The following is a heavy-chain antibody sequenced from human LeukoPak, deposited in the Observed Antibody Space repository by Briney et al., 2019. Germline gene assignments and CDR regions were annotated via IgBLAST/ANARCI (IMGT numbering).Heavy chain of an antibody. V-gene: IGHV1-2*02. CDR1: GYTFTAYF. CDR3: ARNYLSGRNQIDY. J-gene: IGHJ4*02. CDR2: INPNSGGT. Sequence: ASVKVSCKASGYTFTAYFMHWVRQAPGQGLEWEGWINPNSGGTNYAQKFQGRVTVTRDTSLSTAYMELSRLGSDDTAVYYCARNYLSGRNQIDYWGQGTLVTVSS. D-gene: IGHD3-10*01.